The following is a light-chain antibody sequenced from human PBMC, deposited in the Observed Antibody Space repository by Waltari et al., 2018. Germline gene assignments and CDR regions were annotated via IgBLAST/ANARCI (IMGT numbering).Light chain of an antibody. CDR2: RKD. CDR3: ASWDDSPNGRWV. CDR1: SSNVGNHV. V-gene: IGLV1-44*01. Sequence: QSVLTQPPSASGAPGQRVAIPCSGSSSNVGNHVVNWYQQIPGTAPKLLIYRKDQRPSGVPDRFSGSKSGTSASLAISGLQSEDEGDYYCASWDDSPNGRWVFGGGTKLTVL. J-gene: IGLJ3*02.